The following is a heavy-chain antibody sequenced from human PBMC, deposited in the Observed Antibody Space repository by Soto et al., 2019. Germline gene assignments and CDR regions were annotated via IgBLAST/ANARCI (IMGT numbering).Heavy chain of an antibody. D-gene: IGHD4-17*01. CDR3: ARGYDLYGVAPLYWFDP. V-gene: IGHV3-23*01. Sequence: GGSLRLSCAASGFTFSSYAMSWVRQAPGKGLEWVSAISGSGGSTYYADSVKGRFTISRDNSKNTLYLQMNSLRAEDTAVYYCARGYDLYGVAPLYWFDPWGQGTLVTVSS. CDR1: GFTFSSYA. CDR2: ISGSGGST. J-gene: IGHJ5*02.